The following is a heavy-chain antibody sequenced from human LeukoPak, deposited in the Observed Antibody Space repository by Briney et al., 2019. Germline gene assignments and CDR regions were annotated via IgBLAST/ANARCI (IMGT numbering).Heavy chain of an antibody. CDR2: ISYDGSNK. CDR1: GFTFSSYA. V-gene: IGHV3-30*04. Sequence: GGSLRLSCAASGFTFSSYAMHWARQAPGKGLEWVAVISYDGSNKYYADSVKGRFTISRDNSKNTLYLQMNSLRAEDTAVYYCARYGSGTIHYFDYWGQGTLVTVSS. D-gene: IGHD3-10*01. J-gene: IGHJ4*02. CDR3: ARYGSGTIHYFDY.